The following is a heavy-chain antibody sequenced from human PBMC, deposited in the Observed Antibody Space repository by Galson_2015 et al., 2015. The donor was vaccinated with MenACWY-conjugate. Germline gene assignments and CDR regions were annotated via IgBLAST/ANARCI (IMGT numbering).Heavy chain of an antibody. CDR3: TRGTTETTLPGSTRNWFDP. CDR2: TYYRSKWYN. CDR1: GDSVSSNNAA. Sequence: CAISGDSVSSNNAAWSWIRQSPSRGLEWLGRTYYRSKWYNDYAISVKGRITINPDTSKNELSLQLNSVTPEDTAVYYCTRGTTETTLPGSTRNWFDPWGQGTMVTVSS. V-gene: IGHV6-1*01. J-gene: IGHJ5*02. D-gene: IGHD4-17*01.